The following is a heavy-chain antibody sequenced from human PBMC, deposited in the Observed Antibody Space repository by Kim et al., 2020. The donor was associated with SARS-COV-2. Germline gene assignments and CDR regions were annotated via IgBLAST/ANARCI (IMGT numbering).Heavy chain of an antibody. J-gene: IGHJ4*02. D-gene: IGHD6-19*01. V-gene: IGHV3-21*04. Sequence: YKDSVKGRFTTSRDNARTSLYLKMNGLRAEDAAVYYCARVLTSGWSYFAYWGQGTLVTVSS. CDR3: ARVLTSGWSYFAY.